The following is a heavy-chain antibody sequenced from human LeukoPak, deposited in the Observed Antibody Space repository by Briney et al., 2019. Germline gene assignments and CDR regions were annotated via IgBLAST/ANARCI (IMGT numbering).Heavy chain of an antibody. CDR3: ARVATVTRGNNWFDP. J-gene: IGHJ5*02. D-gene: IGHD4-11*01. Sequence: SETLSLTCTVSGGSISSYYWSWIRQPAGKGLEWIGRIYTSGSTNYNPSLKSRVTMSVDTSKNQFSLKLSSVTAADTAVYYCARVATVTRGNNWFDPWGQGTLVTVSS. CDR2: IYTSGST. CDR1: GGSISSYY. V-gene: IGHV4-4*07.